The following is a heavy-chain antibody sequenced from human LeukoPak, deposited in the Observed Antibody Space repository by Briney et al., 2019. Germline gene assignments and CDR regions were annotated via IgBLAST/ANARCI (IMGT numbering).Heavy chain of an antibody. CDR2: IYTSGST. Sequence: PSETLFLTCTVSGGSISSYYWSWIRQPAGRGLEWIGRIYTSGSTNYNPSLESRVTMSVDTSKNQFSLRLSSVTAADTAVHYCARYCSSTNCYHWYFDLWGRGTLVTVSS. J-gene: IGHJ2*01. D-gene: IGHD2-2*01. V-gene: IGHV4-4*07. CDR1: GGSISSYY. CDR3: ARYCSSTNCYHWYFDL.